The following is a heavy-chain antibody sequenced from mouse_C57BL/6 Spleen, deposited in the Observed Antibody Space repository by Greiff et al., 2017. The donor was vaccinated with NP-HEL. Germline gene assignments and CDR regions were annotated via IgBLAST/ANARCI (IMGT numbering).Heavy chain of an antibody. CDR1: GYTFTDYE. J-gene: IGHJ3*01. D-gene: IGHD1-1*01. V-gene: IGHV1-15*01. CDR3: TRDFDYGRRAWLAD. Sequence: VQLQQSGAELVRPGASVTLSCKASGYTFTDYEMHWVKQTPVHGLEWIGAIAPETGGTAYNQKFKGKAILTADKSSSTAYMELRSLTSEDSAVYYCTRDFDYGRRAWLADWGQGTLVTVSA. CDR2: IAPETGGT.